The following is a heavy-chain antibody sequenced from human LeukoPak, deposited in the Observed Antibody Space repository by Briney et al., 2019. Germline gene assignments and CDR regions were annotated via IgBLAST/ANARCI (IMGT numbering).Heavy chain of an antibody. CDR2: ISAYNGNT. D-gene: IGHD3-22*01. CDR1: GYTFTSYG. V-gene: IGHV1-18*01. Sequence: ASVKVSCTASGYTFTSYGISWVRQAPGQGLEWMGWISAYNGNTNYAQKLQGRVTMTTDTSTSTAYMELRSLRSDDTAVYYCARRGYYDSSGYYYYWGQGTLVTVSS. J-gene: IGHJ4*02. CDR3: ARRGYYDSSGYYYY.